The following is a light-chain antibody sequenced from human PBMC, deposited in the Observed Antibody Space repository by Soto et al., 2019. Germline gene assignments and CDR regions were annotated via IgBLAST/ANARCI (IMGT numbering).Light chain of an antibody. CDR3: SSYTSSSTLV. J-gene: IGLJ1*01. CDR2: EIS. Sequence: QSVLTQPASVSGSPGQSVTISCTGTTSDVGGYHYVSWYQHHPGKAPKLMIYEISTRPSGVSDRFSGSKSGNTASLTISGLQAEDEADYYCSSYTSSSTLVFGTGTKVIV. CDR1: TSDVGGYHY. V-gene: IGLV2-14*01.